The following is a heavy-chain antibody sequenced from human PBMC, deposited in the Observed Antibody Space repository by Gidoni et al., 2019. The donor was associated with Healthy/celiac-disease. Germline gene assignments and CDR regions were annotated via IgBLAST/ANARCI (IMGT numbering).Heavy chain of an antibody. CDR2: IYYSGST. D-gene: IGHD6-13*01. CDR1: GGSISSYY. J-gene: IGHJ4*02. V-gene: IGHV4-59*01. Sequence: QVQLQASGPGLVKPSETLSLTCTVSGGSISSYYWSWIRQPPGKGLEWIGYIYYSGSTNYNPSLKSRVTISVDTSKNQFSLKLSSVTAADTAVYYCARVGSSWYYFDYWGQGTLVTVSS. CDR3: ARVGSSWYYFDY.